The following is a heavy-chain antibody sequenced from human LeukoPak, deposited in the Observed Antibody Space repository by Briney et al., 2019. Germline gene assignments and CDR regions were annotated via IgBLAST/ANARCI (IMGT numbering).Heavy chain of an antibody. V-gene: IGHV3-30*04. D-gene: IGHD2-2*01. J-gene: IGHJ5*02. Sequence: PGRSLRLSCAASGFTFSSYAMHWVRQAPGKGLEWVAVISYDGSNRYYADSVKGRFTISRDNAKNSLYLQMNSLRAEDTALYYCARDRYCSSTWGQGTLVTVSS. CDR1: GFTFSSYA. CDR3: ARDRYCSST. CDR2: ISYDGSNR.